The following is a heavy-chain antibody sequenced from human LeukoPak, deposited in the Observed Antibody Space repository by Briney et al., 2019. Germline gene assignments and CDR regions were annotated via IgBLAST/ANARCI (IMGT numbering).Heavy chain of an antibody. CDR2: IYYSGTT. J-gene: IGHJ4*02. CDR3: ARHVYYYDSSGYYYYFDD. D-gene: IGHD3-22*01. CDR1: GGSISISNRYY. V-gene: IGHV4-39*01. Sequence: SETLSLTCTVSGGSISISNRYYWGWIRQPPGKGLEWIGSIYYSGTTSYNPSLKSRVTISVDTSKNQFSLRLSSVTATDTAVYYCARHVYYYDSSGYYYYFDDWGQGTLDTVSS.